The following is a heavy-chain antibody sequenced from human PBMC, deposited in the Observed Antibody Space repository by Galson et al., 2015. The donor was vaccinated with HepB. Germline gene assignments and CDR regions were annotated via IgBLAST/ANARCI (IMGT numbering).Heavy chain of an antibody. Sequence: SLRLSCAASGFTFSSYAMHWVRQAPGKGLEWVAVISYDGCNKYYADSVKGRFTISRDNSKNTLYLQMNSLRAEDTAVYYCARDYASSWYFNHYYGMDVWGQGTTVTVSS. D-gene: IGHD6-13*01. CDR3: ARDYASSWYFNHYYGMDV. V-gene: IGHV3-30*04. CDR1: GFTFSSYA. CDR2: ISYDGCNK. J-gene: IGHJ6*02.